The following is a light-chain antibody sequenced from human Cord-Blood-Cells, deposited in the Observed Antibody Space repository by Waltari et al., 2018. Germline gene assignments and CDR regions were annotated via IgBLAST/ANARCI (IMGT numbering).Light chain of an antibody. Sequence: QSALTQPASVSGSPGQSITISCTGTSSDVGGYNYVSWYQQHPGKAPKLMIYDVSTRPAGVSNRCSGSKSDNTASLTISGLQAEDEADYYRSSYTSSSTLVVFGGGTKLTVL. CDR3: SSYTSSSTLVV. J-gene: IGLJ2*01. CDR2: DVS. V-gene: IGLV2-14*01. CDR1: SSDVGGYNY.